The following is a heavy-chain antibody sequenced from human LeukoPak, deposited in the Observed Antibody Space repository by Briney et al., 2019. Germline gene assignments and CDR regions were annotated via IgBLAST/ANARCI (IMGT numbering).Heavy chain of an antibody. V-gene: IGHV1-69*13. CDR3: ARLREDINWYLDY. J-gene: IGHJ4*02. CDR1: GDSFSNYG. Sequence: SVKVSCKASGDSFSNYGFSWVRQAPGQGLEWMGGIIPMFGAPNYAQRFKGRVTITAGAFTSTVYMELSSLTSDDTAVYYCARLREDINWYLDYWGQGTLVAVSS. CDR2: IIPMFGAP. D-gene: IGHD1-1*01.